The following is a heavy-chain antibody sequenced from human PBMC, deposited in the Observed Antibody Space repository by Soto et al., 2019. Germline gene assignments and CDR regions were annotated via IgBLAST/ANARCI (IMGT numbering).Heavy chain of an antibody. V-gene: IGHV1-69*02. J-gene: IGHJ4*02. CDR2: IIPILGIA. CDR3: ATADCSSTSCYAQTFDY. Sequence: SVKVSCKASGGTFSSYTISWVRQAPGQGLEWMGRIIPILGIANYAQKFQGRVTITADKSTSTAYMELSSLRSEDTAVYYCATADCSSTSCYAQTFDYWGQGTLVTVSS. D-gene: IGHD2-2*01. CDR1: GGTFSSYT.